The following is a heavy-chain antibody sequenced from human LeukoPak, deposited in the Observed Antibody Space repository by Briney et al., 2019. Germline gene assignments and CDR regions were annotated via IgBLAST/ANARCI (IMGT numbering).Heavy chain of an antibody. D-gene: IGHD6-13*01. CDR3: ARDLAAAGTGY. V-gene: IGHV3-21*01. CDR1: GFIFSTYA. J-gene: IGHJ4*02. Sequence: PGGSLRLSCAASGFIFSTYAMNWVRQAPGKGLEWVSSISSGGSYIYYADSVKGRFTISRDNAKNSLYLQMNSLRAEDTAVYYCARDLAAAGTGYWGQGTLVTVSS. CDR2: ISSGGSYI.